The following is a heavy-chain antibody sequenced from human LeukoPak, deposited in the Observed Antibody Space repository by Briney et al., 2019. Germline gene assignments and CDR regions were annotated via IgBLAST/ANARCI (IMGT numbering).Heavy chain of an antibody. J-gene: IGHJ6*03. D-gene: IGHD2-8*01. CDR1: GFTLDNYN. V-gene: IGHV3-21*01. Sequence: PGGSLRLSCEASGFTLDNYNFNWVRQAPGKGLEWVASIRSYSSYIHYADSVKGRFTISRDGAKKSLYLQMNSLRAEDTAVYFCARYAEVYYYIDVWGTGTTVTVSS. CDR3: ARYAEVYYYIDV. CDR2: IRSYSSYI.